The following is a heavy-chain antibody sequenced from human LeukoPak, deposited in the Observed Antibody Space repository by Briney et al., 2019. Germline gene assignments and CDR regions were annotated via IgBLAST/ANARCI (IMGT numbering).Heavy chain of an antibody. D-gene: IGHD6-13*01. Sequence: PSETLSLTCAVYDVSFSGYYWSWIRQPPGKGLEWIGEINHSGSTNCNPSLKSRVTISVDTSKNQFSLNLRSVTAADTAVYYCARVERIAAAYWGQGTLVTVSS. CDR1: DVSFSGYY. CDR2: INHSGST. J-gene: IGHJ4*02. V-gene: IGHV4-34*01. CDR3: ARVERIAAAY.